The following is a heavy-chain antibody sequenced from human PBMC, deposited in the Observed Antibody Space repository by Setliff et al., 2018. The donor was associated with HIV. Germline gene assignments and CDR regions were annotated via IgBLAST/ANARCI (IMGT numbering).Heavy chain of an antibody. CDR1: GGSISSYY. D-gene: IGHD4-17*01. Sequence: SETLSLTCTVSGGSISSYYWSWIRQPAGKGLEWIGRIYTSGSTNYNPSLKSRVTMSVDTSKNQFSLRLSSVTAADTAVYYCARVGTTVTTRETYKWFDPWGQGTLVTVSS. CDR2: IYTSGST. V-gene: IGHV4-4*07. CDR3: ARVGTTVTTRETYKWFDP. J-gene: IGHJ5*02.